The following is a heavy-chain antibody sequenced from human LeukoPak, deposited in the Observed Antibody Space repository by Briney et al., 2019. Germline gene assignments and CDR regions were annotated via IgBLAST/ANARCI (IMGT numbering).Heavy chain of an antibody. CDR2: FDPEDGET. J-gene: IGHJ4*02. Sequence: ASVKVSCKASGYTFTSYGISWVRQAPGKGLEWMGGFDPEDGETIYAQKFQGRVTMTEDTSTDTAYMELSSLRSEDTAVYYCASGGVVPAAGVDYWGQGTLVTVSS. V-gene: IGHV1-24*01. D-gene: IGHD2-2*01. CDR1: GYTFTSYG. CDR3: ASGGVVPAAGVDY.